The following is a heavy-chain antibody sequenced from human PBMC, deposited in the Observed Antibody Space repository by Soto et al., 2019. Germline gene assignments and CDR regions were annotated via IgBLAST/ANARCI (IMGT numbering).Heavy chain of an antibody. V-gene: IGHV4-39*01. D-gene: IGHD3-9*01. Sequence: QLQLQESGPGLVKPSETLSLTCSVSGDSINSDNYYWGWIRQPPVKGLEWIGSIYYRGNTYYNPSLKTRVTISLDKSKSQFSLKLNSVTAADSAVYFCARLEGLATISYYFDYWGQGTLVTVSS. CDR3: ARLEGLATISYYFDY. CDR1: GDSINSDNYY. J-gene: IGHJ4*02. CDR2: IYYRGNT.